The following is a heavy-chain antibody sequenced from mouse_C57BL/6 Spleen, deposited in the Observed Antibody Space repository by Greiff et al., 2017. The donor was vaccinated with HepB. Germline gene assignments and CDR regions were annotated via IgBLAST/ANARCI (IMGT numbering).Heavy chain of an antibody. CDR3: ARSHYYGTFYAMDY. J-gene: IGHJ4*01. V-gene: IGHV1-36*01. CDR2: VYPYNGGT. Sequence: VHVKQSGPVLVKPGPSVKISCKASGFTFTDYYMHWVKQSHGKSLEWIGLVYPYNGGTSYNQKFKGKATLTVDTSSSTAYMELNSLTSEDSAVYYCARSHYYGTFYAMDYWGQGTSVTVSS. D-gene: IGHD1-1*01. CDR1: GFTFTDYY.